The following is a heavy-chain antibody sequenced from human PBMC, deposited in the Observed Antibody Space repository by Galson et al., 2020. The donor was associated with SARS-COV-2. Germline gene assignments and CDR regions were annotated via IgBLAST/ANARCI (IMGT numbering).Heavy chain of an antibody. J-gene: IGHJ6*02. D-gene: IGHD3-16*01. V-gene: IGHV3-30-3*01. CDR1: GFTFSSYA. CDR3: ARDGGGYMDV. Sequence: TGGSLRLSCAASGFTFSSYAMHWVRQAPGKGLEWVSVISYDGSNKYYADSVKGRFTISRDNSKNTLYLQMNSLRAEDTAVYYCARDGGGYMDVWGQGTTVTVSS. CDR2: ISYDGSNK.